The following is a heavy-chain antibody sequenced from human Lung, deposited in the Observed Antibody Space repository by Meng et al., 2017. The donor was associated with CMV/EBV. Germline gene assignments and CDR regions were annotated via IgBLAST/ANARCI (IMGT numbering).Heavy chain of an antibody. CDR2: IYYTGST. V-gene: IGHV4-30-4*01. J-gene: IGHJ4*02. CDR1: GGSISSGDYY. D-gene: IGHD2-15*01. CDR3: ARVGGCSGGGCYHRLFDY. Sequence: VQRQESAPVLVKPSQTLSLTCTVSGGSISSGDYYWSWIRQPPGKGLEWIGYIYYTGSTYYNPSLKSRVIISVDTSKNQFSLKLNSVTAADTAVYYCARVGGCSGGGCYHRLFDYWGQGTLVTVSS.